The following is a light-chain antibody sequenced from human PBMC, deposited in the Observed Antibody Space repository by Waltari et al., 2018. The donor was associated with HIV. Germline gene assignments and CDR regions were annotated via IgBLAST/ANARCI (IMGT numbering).Light chain of an antibody. J-gene: IGLJ3*02. V-gene: IGLV2-14*03. CDR1: DSDFGLYNF. Sequence: SAVTQPASVSGLPGQSLTISCTGGDSDFGLYNFVSWYQQHPGRVPRLILYDVASRAPGISDRFSGSRSGPTASLNISRLRAEDEADYYCASFTGDDTLLFGGGTKVTVL. CDR2: DVA. CDR3: ASFTGDDTLL.